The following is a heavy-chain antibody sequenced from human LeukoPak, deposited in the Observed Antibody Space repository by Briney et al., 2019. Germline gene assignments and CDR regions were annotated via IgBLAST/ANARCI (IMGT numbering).Heavy chain of an antibody. CDR1: GGSISSSSYY. CDR2: SYYSGST. D-gene: IGHD3-10*01. Sequence: PSETLSLTCTVSGGSISSSSYYWGWIRQPPGQGLEWVGSSYYSGSTYYNPSLKSRVTISVDTSKNQFSLRLSSVTAADTAVYYCARHSGNMVRGVRSLDYWGQGTLVTVSS. V-gene: IGHV4-39*01. CDR3: ARHSGNMVRGVRSLDY. J-gene: IGHJ4*02.